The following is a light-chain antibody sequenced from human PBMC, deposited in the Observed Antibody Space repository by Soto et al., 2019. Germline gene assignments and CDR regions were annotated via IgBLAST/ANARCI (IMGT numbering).Light chain of an antibody. Sequence: QSALTQPPSASASLGASVTLTCTLSSGYSNYKVDWYQQRPGKGPRFVMRVGTGGIVGSKGDGIPDRFSVLGSGLNRYLTIKNIQEEDESDYHCGADHGSETNFVWIFGGGTKVTVL. J-gene: IGLJ2*01. V-gene: IGLV9-49*01. CDR1: SGYSNYK. CDR2: VGTGGIVG. CDR3: GADHGSETNFVWI.